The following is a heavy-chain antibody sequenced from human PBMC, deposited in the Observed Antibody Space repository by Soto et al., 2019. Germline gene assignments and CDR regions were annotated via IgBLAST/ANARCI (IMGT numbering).Heavy chain of an antibody. V-gene: IGHV4-31*03. J-gene: IGHJ3*02. D-gene: IGHD5-12*01. CDR2: IYYRGST. CDR1: GGSISSGGYY. CDR3: ARESTLEDIVARCWPGAFDI. Sequence: QVQLQESGPGLVKPSQTLSLTCTVSGGSISSGGYYWSWIRQHPGKGLEWIGYIYYRGSTYYNPSLKSRVTPSVNTSKNHFPLKLSSVTAADTAVYYCARESTLEDIVARCWPGAFDIWGQGTMVTVSS.